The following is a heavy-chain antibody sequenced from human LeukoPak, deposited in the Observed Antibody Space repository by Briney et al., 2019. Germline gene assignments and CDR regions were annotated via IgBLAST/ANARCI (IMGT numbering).Heavy chain of an antibody. J-gene: IGHJ1*01. V-gene: IGHV3-7*03. CDR1: GFSFSSCW. D-gene: IGHD5-12*01. CDR3: AQARSSSGYGPLGFY. Sequence: PGGSLRLSCAASGFSFSSCWMSWVRQAPGKGLEWVANIKQDGSEKNYVDSVEGRFTISRDSSKNTLYLHMSSLTPEDTAVYYCAQARSSSGYGPLGFYWGQGTLVTVSS. CDR2: IKQDGSEK.